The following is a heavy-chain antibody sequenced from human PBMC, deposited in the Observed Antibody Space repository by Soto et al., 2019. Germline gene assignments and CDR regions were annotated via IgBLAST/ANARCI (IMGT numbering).Heavy chain of an antibody. CDR1: GFTFSSYS. CDR2: ISSSSSTI. J-gene: IGHJ6*02. CDR3: ARDPTDNWNDADYYYGMDV. Sequence: GGSLRLSCAASGFTFSSYSMNWVRQAPGKGLEWVSYISSSSSTIYYADSVKGRFTISRDNAKNSLYLQMNSLRAEDTAVYYYARDPTDNWNDADYYYGMDVWGQGTTVTVSS. D-gene: IGHD1-20*01. V-gene: IGHV3-48*01.